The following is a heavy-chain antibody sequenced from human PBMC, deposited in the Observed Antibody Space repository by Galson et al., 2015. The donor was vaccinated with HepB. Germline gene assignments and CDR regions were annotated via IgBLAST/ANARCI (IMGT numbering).Heavy chain of an antibody. D-gene: IGHD6-19*01. CDR2: IYPGDSDT. J-gene: IGHJ5*02. CDR3: ASPSGLLAREGP. V-gene: IGHV5-51*01. CDR1: GYTFTNYW. Sequence: QSGAEVKKPGESLKISCNGSGYTFTNYWIGWVRQMPGTGLEWMGNIYPGDSDTRYSPSFQGHVTISADKSINTVYLQWSSLKAPDTAMYYCASPSGLLAREGPWGQGTLVFVSS.